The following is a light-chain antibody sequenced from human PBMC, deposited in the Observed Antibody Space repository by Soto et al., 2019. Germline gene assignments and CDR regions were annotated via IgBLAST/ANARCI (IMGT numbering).Light chain of an antibody. CDR1: QSVRSN. CDR2: GAS. J-gene: IGKJ5*01. Sequence: EIIMAQSRASLSVPPLERATRSCRASQSVRSNLAWYQQKLGQAPRLLIYGASTRATGIPARFSGSGSGTEFTLTISSLQSEDFAVYYCQQYNNWPPITFGQGTRLEIK. CDR3: QQYNNWPPIT. V-gene: IGKV3-15*01.